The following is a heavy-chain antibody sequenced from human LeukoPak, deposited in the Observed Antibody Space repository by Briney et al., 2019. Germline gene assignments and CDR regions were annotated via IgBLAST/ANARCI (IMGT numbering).Heavy chain of an antibody. CDR3: ARELYYDILAGYSDNWFDP. J-gene: IGHJ5*02. CDR2: IYSGGST. CDR1: GFTVSSDY. D-gene: IGHD3-9*01. Sequence: PGGSLRLSCAASGFTVSSDYRSWVRQAPGKGLEWVSVIYSGGSTYYADSVKGRFTISRDNSKNTLYLQMNSLRAEDTAVYYCARELYYDILAGYSDNWFDPWGQGTLVTVSS. V-gene: IGHV3-53*01.